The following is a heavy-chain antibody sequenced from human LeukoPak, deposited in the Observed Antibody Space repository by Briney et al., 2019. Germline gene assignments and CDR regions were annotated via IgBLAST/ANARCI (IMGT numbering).Heavy chain of an antibody. J-gene: IGHJ4*02. V-gene: IGHV2-5*01. CDR1: GFSLSTIGVG. CDR3: AHRSAYTGYVFDY. D-gene: IGHD5-12*01. CDR2: IYWNDDK. Sequence: SGPTLVNPTQPLTLTCTISGFSLSTIGVGVGWIRQPPGKALQWLAPIYWNDDKRYNPSLKSRLTITKDTSKNRVVLTLSNVDPVDKATYYCAHRSAYTGYVFDYWGQGTLVTISS.